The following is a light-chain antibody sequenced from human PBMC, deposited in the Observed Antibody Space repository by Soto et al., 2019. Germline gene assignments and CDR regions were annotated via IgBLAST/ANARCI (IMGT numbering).Light chain of an antibody. V-gene: IGLV2-14*03. J-gene: IGLJ3*02. Sequence: QSVLTQPASVSGSPGQSITISCTGTTSDVGGYDYVSWYQHHPGNAPKLVISDVSDRPSGVSNRFSGSKSGNTASLTISGLQAEDEADYYCSSYTTSRTWVFGGGIKLTVL. CDR2: DVS. CDR1: TSDVGGYDY. CDR3: SSYTTSRTWV.